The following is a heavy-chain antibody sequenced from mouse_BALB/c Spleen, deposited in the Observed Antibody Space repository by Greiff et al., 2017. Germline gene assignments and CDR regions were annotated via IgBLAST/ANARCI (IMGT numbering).Heavy chain of an antibody. V-gene: IGHV14-4*02. CDR3: DAPITTVVATDY. J-gene: IGHJ2*01. CDR2: IDPENGDT. Sequence: EVQLQQSGAELVRSGASVKLSCTASGFNIKGYYMHWVKQRPEQGLEWIGWIDPENGDTEYAPKFQGKATMTADTSSNTAYLQLSSLTSEDTAVYYCDAPITTVVATDYWGQGTTLTVSS. CDR1: GFNIKGYY. D-gene: IGHD1-1*01.